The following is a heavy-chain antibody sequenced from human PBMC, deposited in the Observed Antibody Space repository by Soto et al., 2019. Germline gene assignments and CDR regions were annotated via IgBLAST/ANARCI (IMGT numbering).Heavy chain of an antibody. CDR1: GYSFTSYW. CDR2: IDPSDSYT. Sequence: PGESLKISCKGSGYSFTSYWISWVRQMPGKGLKWMGRIDPSDSYTNYSPSFQGHVTISADKFIATAYLQWSSLKASDTAMYFCARGGYGSTGYYYYMHVWGKGTTVTVSS. V-gene: IGHV5-10-1*01. J-gene: IGHJ6*03. D-gene: IGHD3-16*01. CDR3: ARGGYGSTGYYYYMHV.